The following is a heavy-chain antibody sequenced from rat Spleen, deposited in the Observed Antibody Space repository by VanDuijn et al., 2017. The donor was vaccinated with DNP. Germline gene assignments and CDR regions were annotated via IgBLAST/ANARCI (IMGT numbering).Heavy chain of an antibody. CDR3: TTGGNNPFPY. CDR2: ITNSGGST. Sequence: EVQLVESGGGLVQPGRSLKLSCAASGFTISNYGMAWVRQAPTKGLEWVASITNSGGSTYYRDSVKGRFTISRDDAKSTLYLQMDSLRSEDTATYYCTTGGNNPFPYWGQGTLVTVSS. CDR1: GFTISNYG. D-gene: IGHD1-10*01. J-gene: IGHJ3*01. V-gene: IGHV5-27*01.